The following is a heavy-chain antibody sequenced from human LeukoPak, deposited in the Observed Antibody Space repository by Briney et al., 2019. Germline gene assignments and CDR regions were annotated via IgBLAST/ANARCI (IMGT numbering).Heavy chain of an antibody. V-gene: IGHV3-64*01. Sequence: GGSLRLSCVASGFTFSSYAMHWVRQTPGKGLEYVSGINSNGGSTHYANSVKGRFTISRDNSKHTLYLQMGSLRAEDMAVYYCARALEHRDGYNSVRAFDIWGQGTMVTVSS. J-gene: IGHJ3*02. CDR1: GFTFSSYA. D-gene: IGHD5-24*01. CDR2: INSNGGST. CDR3: ARALEHRDGYNSVRAFDI.